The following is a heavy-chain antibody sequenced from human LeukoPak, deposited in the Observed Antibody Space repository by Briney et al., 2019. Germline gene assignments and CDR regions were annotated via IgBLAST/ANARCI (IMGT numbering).Heavy chain of an antibody. Sequence: PGGSLRLSCAASGFTVSSNYMSWVRQAPGKGLEWVSVIYSGGSTYYADSVKGRFTISRDNSKNTLYLQMNSLRVEDTAVYYCARDPGYSYGSYYGMDVWGQGTTVTVSS. V-gene: IGHV3-66*02. CDR2: IYSGGST. J-gene: IGHJ6*02. D-gene: IGHD5-18*01. CDR1: GFTVSSNY. CDR3: ARDPGYSYGSYYGMDV.